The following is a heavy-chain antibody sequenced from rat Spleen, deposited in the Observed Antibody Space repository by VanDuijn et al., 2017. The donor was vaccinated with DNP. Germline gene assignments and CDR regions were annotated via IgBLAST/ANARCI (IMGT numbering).Heavy chain of an antibody. Sequence: EVQLVETGGGLVQPGRSLKLSCVASGFTFSSYWMFWVRQAPGKGLEWVASINTDGYAPYYGDSVKGRFAISRDNAKSTLYLQMNSLRSEDMATYYCIRWNSGHFDYWGQGVMVTVSS. CDR2: INTDGYAP. J-gene: IGHJ2*01. D-gene: IGHD4-3*01. CDR1: GFTFSSYW. V-gene: IGHV5-58*01. CDR3: IRWNSGHFDY.